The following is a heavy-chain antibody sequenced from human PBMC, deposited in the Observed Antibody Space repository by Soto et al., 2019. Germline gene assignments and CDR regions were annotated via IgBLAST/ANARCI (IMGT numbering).Heavy chain of an antibody. CDR2: IMPIFGTA. Sequence: GASVKVSCKASGGNFSSYAISWVRQAPGQGLEWMGGIMPIFGTANYAQKFQGRVTSTADESTSTAYMELSSLRSEETAVYYCANDYYDSSGFLDYWGQGTLVTVS. CDR1: GGNFSSYA. CDR3: ANDYYDSSGFLDY. J-gene: IGHJ4*02. V-gene: IGHV1-69*13. D-gene: IGHD3-22*01.